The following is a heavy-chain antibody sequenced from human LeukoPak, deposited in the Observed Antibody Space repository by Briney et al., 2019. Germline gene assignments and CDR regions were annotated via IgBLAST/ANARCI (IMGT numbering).Heavy chain of an antibody. CDR1: GGSFSSYY. V-gene: IGHV4-59*01. J-gene: IGHJ2*01. D-gene: IGHD3-10*01. CDR3: ARAGTMVRGVTILPQNWYFDL. Sequence: SETLSLTCAVYGGSFSSYYWSWIRQPPGKGLEWIGYIYYSGSTNYNPSLKSRVTISVDTSKNQFSLKLSSVTAADTAVYYCARAGTMVRGVTILPQNWYFDLWGCGTLVTVSS. CDR2: IYYSGST.